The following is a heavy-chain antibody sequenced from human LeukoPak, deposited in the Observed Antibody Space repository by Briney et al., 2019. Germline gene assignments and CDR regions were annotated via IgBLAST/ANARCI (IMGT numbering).Heavy chain of an antibody. Sequence: GASVKVSCKASVYTFTSYDINRVRQAPGPGLEWMGWINTNTGNPTYAQGFTGRFVFTLDTSVSTAYLQISSLKAEDTAVYYCARDNNDFWSGYLLAHDYWGQGTLVTVSS. J-gene: IGHJ4*02. V-gene: IGHV7-4-1*02. D-gene: IGHD3-3*01. CDR2: INTNTGNP. CDR3: ARDNNDFWSGYLLAHDY. CDR1: VYTFTSYD.